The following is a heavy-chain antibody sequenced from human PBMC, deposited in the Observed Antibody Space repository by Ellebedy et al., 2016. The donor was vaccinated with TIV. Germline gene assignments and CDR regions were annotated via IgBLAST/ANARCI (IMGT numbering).Heavy chain of an antibody. V-gene: IGHV3-7*03. CDR1: GFTLSTYW. CDR3: ARDDGLRTVDY. D-gene: IGHD3-10*01. Sequence: GGSLRLXCAASGFTLSTYWMSWVRQDPGKGLEWVANIGRDGSDKYYVDSVKGRFTISRDNAKNSMYLQMNSLRAEDTAVYYCARDDGLRTVDYWGQGTLVTVSS. CDR2: IGRDGSDK. J-gene: IGHJ4*02.